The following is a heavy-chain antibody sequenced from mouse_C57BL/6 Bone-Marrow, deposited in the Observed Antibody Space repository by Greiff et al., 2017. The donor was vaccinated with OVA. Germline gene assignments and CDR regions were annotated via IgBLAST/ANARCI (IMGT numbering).Heavy chain of an antibody. V-gene: IGHV1-53*01. D-gene: IGHD1-1*01. CDR1: GYTFTSYW. Sequence: QVQLQQPGTELVKPGASVKLSCKASGYTFTSYWMHWVKQRPGQGLEWIGNINPSNGGTNYNEKFKSKATLTVDKSSSTAYMQLSSLTSEDSAVYYCARRPYYYGSTYYAMDYWGQGTSVTVSS. CDR2: INPSNGGT. CDR3: ARRPYYYGSTYYAMDY. J-gene: IGHJ4*01.